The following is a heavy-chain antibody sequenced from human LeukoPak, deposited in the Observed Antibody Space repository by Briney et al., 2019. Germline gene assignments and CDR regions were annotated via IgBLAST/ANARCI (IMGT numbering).Heavy chain of an antibody. J-gene: IGHJ4*02. CDR3: AKDLPSYDFWSGSMY. D-gene: IGHD3-3*01. CDR2: IWYDGSNK. CDR1: GFTFSTYG. Sequence: GGSLRLSCAASGFTFSTYGMNWVRQAPGKGLEWVAIIWYDGSNKYYADSVRGRFTISRDNSKNTLYLQMNSLRAEDTAVYYCAKDLPSYDFWSGSMYWGQGTLVTVSS. V-gene: IGHV3-30*02.